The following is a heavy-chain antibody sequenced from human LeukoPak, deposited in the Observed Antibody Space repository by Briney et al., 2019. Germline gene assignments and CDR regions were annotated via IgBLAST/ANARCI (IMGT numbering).Heavy chain of an antibody. CDR1: GFTVSSNY. CDR2: IYSGGST. CDR3: ARDLRGGYNAFDI. J-gene: IGHJ3*02. Sequence: GGSLGLSCAASGFTVSSNYMSWVRQAPGKGLEWVSVIYSGGSTYYADSVKGRFTISRDNSKNTLYLQMNSLRAEDTAVYYCARDLRGGYNAFDIWGQGTMVTVSS. V-gene: IGHV3-53*01. D-gene: IGHD5-12*01.